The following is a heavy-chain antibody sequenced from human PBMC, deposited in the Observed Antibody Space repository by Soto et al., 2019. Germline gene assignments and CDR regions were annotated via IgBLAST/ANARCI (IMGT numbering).Heavy chain of an antibody. CDR1: GDSISNLDYF. CDR3: ARGRYCLTGRCFPNWFDS. J-gene: IGHJ5*01. D-gene: IGHD7-27*01. Sequence: LTFSVSGDSISNLDYFWAWIRQPPGQALEYIGYIYKSATTYYNPSFESRVAISVDTSKSQFSLNVTSVTAADTAVYFCARGRYCLTGRCFPNWFDSWGQGALVTVSS. CDR2: IYKSATT. V-gene: IGHV4-30-4*01.